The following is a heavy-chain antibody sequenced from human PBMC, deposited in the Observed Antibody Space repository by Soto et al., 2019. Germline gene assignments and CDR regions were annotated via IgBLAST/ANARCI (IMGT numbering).Heavy chain of an antibody. CDR2: TYYRSKWYN. Sequence: TQSQTLSLPCAISGDSVSSNSAAWNWIRQSPSRGLEWLGRTYYRSKWYNDYAVSVKSRITINPDTSKNQFSLQLNSVTPEDTAVYYCAREVAAARPDLRGPEKIDAFDIWGQGTMVTVSS. D-gene: IGHD6-6*01. CDR1: GDSVSSNSAA. CDR3: AREVAAARPDLRGPEKIDAFDI. J-gene: IGHJ3*02. V-gene: IGHV6-1*01.